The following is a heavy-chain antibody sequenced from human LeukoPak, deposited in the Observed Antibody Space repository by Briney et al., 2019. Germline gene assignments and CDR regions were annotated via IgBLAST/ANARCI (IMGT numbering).Heavy chain of an antibody. V-gene: IGHV1-2*02. CDR2: INPNDGDT. J-gene: IGHJ4*02. CDR3: ARANFLYCSSSTCLFDY. D-gene: IGHD2-2*01. Sequence: ASVKVSCKASGYTFTDYYMHWVRQAPGQGFEWMGWINPNDGDTNYAQKFQGRVTMTRDTYISTAHMEVSRLRSDDTAVYYCARANFLYCSSSTCLFDYWGQGTLVTVSS. CDR1: GYTFTDYY.